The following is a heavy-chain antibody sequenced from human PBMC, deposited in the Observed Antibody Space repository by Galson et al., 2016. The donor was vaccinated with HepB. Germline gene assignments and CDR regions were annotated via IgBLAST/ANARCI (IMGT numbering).Heavy chain of an antibody. D-gene: IGHD3-16*02. CDR1: GGSINTYY. Sequence: SETLSLTCTVSGGSINTYYWSWMRQSPGKGLEWIAYVHQSGSSDYNPSLKSRVSISIDTSKNQFSLRVNSVTAADTAVYYCAREYSYRRVYYGLDVWGHGIAVTVS. CDR3: AREYSYRRVYYGLDV. CDR2: VHQSGSS. J-gene: IGHJ6*02. V-gene: IGHV4-59*01.